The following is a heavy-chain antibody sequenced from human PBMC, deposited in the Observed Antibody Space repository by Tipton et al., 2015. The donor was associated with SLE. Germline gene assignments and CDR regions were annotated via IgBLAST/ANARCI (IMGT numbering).Heavy chain of an antibody. CDR2: ISVYNGYT. V-gene: IGHV1-18*01. Sequence: QVQLVQSGVEVKKPGASVKVSCKASGYTFIHKGISWVRQAPGQGLEFVGWISVYNGYTNYAQKFQGRVTLTTDTSTSTAYMELRSLRSDDTAVYYCARVVVGAFDYWGQGTLVTVSS. CDR3: ARVVVGAFDY. D-gene: IGHD2-15*01. J-gene: IGHJ4*02. CDR1: GYTFIHKG.